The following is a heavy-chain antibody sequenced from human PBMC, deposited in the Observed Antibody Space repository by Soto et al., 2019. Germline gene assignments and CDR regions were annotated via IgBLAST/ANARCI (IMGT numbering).Heavy chain of an antibody. CDR3: ARAITGYVT. CDR2: INTGNCNT. Sequence: QAPGQGFEWMGWINTGNCNTRYAQRFQGRVTLTTDTSARTAYMDLSSLTSEVSAVYYCARAITGYVTWVQGTLATV. D-gene: IGHD5-12*01. J-gene: IGHJ5*02. V-gene: IGHV1-3*04.